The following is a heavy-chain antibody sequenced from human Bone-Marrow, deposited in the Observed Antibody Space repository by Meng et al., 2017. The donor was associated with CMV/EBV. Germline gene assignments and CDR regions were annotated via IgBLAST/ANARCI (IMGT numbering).Heavy chain of an antibody. CDR3: ARGDRVELEPFDY. CDR1: DGCICCGSYY. Sequence: QVQVQESGPGLVKPSKTLYLTCTVSDGCICCGSYYWNWIRQPAGKGLEWIGRTHTSGNTNYNPSLKSRVTISVDTSKNQLSLKVTSVTAADTAVYYCARGDRVELEPFDYWGRGILVTVSS. D-gene: IGHD1-1*01. J-gene: IGHJ4*02. V-gene: IGHV4-61*02. CDR2: THTSGNT.